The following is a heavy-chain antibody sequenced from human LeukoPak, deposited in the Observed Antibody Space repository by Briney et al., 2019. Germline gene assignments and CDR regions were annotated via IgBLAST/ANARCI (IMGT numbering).Heavy chain of an antibody. J-gene: IGHJ4*02. Sequence: PGGSLRLSCAASGFTFSSYGMHWVRQAPGKGLEWVAVISYDGSNKYYADSVKGRFTISRDNSKNTLYLQMNSLRAEDTAVYYCAKDAMRWLQQYYFDYWGQGTLVTVSS. CDR1: GFTFSSYG. D-gene: IGHD5-24*01. V-gene: IGHV3-30*18. CDR3: AKDAMRWLQQYYFDY. CDR2: ISYDGSNK.